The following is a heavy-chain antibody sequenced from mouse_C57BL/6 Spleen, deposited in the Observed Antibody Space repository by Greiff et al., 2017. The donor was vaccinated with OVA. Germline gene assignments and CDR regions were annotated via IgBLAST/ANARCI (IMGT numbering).Heavy chain of an antibody. CDR1: GFSLTSYG. J-gene: IGHJ4*01. Sequence: VQLVESGPGLVQPSQSLSITCTVSGFSLTSYGVHWVRQSPGKGLEWLGVIWSGGSTDYNAAFISRLSISKDNSKSQVFFKMNSLQADDTAIYYCARKDYSNYGYYAMDYWGQGTSVTVSS. CDR3: ARKDYSNYGYYAMDY. D-gene: IGHD2-5*01. V-gene: IGHV2-2*01. CDR2: IWSGGST.